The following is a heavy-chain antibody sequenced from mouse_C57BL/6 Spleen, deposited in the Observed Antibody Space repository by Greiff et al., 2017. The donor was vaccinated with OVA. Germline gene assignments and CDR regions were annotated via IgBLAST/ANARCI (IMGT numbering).Heavy chain of an antibody. V-gene: IGHV1-82*01. J-gene: IGHJ2*01. CDR3: ARSRDYGVDY. Sequence: VKLMESGPELVKPGASVKISCKASGYAFSSSWMNWVKQRPGKGLEWIGRIYPGDGDTNYNGKFKGKATLTADKSSSTAYMQLSSLTSEDSAVYFCARSRDYGVDYWGQGTTLTVSS. D-gene: IGHD2-4*01. CDR2: IYPGDGDT. CDR1: GYAFSSSW.